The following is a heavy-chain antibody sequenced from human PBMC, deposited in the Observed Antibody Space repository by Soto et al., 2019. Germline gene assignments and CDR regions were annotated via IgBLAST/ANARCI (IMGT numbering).Heavy chain of an antibody. Sequence: PGGSLRLSCAASGFTFSSYAMHWVRQAPGKGLEWVAVISYDGSNKYYADSVKGRFTISRDNSKNTLYLQMNSLRAEDTAVYYCAKNGGALRYFDWLSPRSYYFDYWGQGTLVTV. V-gene: IGHV3-30-3*02. CDR2: ISYDGSNK. CDR3: AKNGGALRYFDWLSPRSYYFDY. D-gene: IGHD3-9*01. J-gene: IGHJ4*02. CDR1: GFTFSSYA.